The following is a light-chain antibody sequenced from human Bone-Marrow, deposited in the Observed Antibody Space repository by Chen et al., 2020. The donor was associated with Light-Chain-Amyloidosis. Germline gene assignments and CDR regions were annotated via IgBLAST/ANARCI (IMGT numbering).Light chain of an antibody. Sequence: SYVLTQPSSVSVAPGQTATIACGGNNIGSTSVHWYQQTPDQAPLLVVYDDCDRPSGIPERLYGSNSGNTATLTISRVEAGDEADYYCQVWDRSSDRPVFGGGTKLTVL. CDR1: NIGSTS. CDR3: QVWDRSSDRPV. CDR2: DDC. J-gene: IGLJ3*02. V-gene: IGLV3-21*02.